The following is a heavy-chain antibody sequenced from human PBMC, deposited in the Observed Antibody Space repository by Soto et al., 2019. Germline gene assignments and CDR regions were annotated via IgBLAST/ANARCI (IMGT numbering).Heavy chain of an antibody. D-gene: IGHD5-12*01. CDR3: AKMEMATITGAYGMDV. CDR2: ISGSGGST. J-gene: IGHJ6*02. V-gene: IGHV3-23*01. CDR1: GFTFSSYA. Sequence: EVQLLESGGGLVQPGGSLRLSCAASGFTFSSYAMSWVRQARGKGLEWVSAISGSGGSTYYADSVKGRFTISRDNSKNTLYLQMNSLRAEDTAVYYCAKMEMATITGAYGMDVWGQGTTVTVSS.